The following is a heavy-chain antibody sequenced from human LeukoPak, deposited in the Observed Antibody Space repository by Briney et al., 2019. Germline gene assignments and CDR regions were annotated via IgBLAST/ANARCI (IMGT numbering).Heavy chain of an antibody. J-gene: IGHJ3*02. CDR2: ISYSSSNI. Sequence: PGGSLRLSCAASGFTFSSYSMNWVRQAPGKGLEWISSISYSSSNIYYADSVRGRFTISRDNAKNSLYLQMNSLRAEDTAVYYCARDYHYNSSEYAFDIWGQGTMVTVSS. D-gene: IGHD3-22*01. CDR1: GFTFSSYS. V-gene: IGHV3-21*01. CDR3: ARDYHYNSSEYAFDI.